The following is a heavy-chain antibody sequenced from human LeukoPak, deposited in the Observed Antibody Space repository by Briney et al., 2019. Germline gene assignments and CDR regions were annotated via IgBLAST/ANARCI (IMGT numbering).Heavy chain of an antibody. Sequence: GGSLKLSCAASGFTFSTYWMHWVRQAPGKGLVWVSRIKSDGGTNYADSVKGRFTISRDNAKKTVSLQMNSLRPEDTGVYYCARAPSEIGGYYPEYFRHWGQGTLVTVSS. J-gene: IGHJ1*01. CDR2: IKSDGGT. D-gene: IGHD3-22*01. CDR3: ARAPSEIGGYYPEYFRH. CDR1: GFTFSTYW. V-gene: IGHV3-74*01.